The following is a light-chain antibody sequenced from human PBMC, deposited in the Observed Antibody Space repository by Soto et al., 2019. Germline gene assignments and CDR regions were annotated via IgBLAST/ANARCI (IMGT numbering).Light chain of an antibody. CDR1: QSVSNSF. V-gene: IGKV3-15*01. CDR3: QQYYNWPRT. CDR2: GAS. Sequence: EVVLTQSPGTLSLSPGERASLSCRASQSVSNSFLAWYQQKPGQAPRLLTYGASTRATGIPARFSGSGSGTEFTLTISSLQPEDFAVYYCQQYYNWPRTFGQGTKVDIK. J-gene: IGKJ1*01.